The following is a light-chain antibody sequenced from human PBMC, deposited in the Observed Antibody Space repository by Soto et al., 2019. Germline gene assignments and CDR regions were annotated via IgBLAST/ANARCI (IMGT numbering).Light chain of an antibody. J-gene: IGKJ5*01. V-gene: IGKV3-20*01. Sequence: EIVLMQSPGTLSLSPGERATLSCRASQSVSSSQLAWYQQKPGQAPRLLIYGASSRATGIPDRFSGSGSGTDFSLTISRLETEDFAVYYCQQYGRSPPITLGQGTRLEIK. CDR3: QQYGRSPPIT. CDR2: GAS. CDR1: QSVSSSQ.